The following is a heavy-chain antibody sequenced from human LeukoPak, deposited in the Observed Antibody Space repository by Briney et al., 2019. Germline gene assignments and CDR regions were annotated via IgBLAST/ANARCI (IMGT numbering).Heavy chain of an antibody. CDR2: ISGSGGNT. J-gene: IGHJ2*01. V-gene: IGHV3-23*01. CDR1: GFTFSSYA. CDR3: ATVVAGNFYFDL. D-gene: IGHD6-19*01. Sequence: GGSLRLSCAASGFTFSSYAMSWVRQAPGKGLEWVSAISGSGGNTYYADSVKGRFTISRDNSKNTLYLQMNSLRAEDTAVYYCATVVAGNFYFDLWGRGTLVTVSS.